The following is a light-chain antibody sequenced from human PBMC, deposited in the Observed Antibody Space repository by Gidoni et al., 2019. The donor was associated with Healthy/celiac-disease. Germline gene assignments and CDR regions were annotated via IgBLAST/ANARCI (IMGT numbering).Light chain of an antibody. V-gene: IGKV1-5*03. CDR1: QCISSW. Sequence: DIQMTPSPSTLSASVGDRVTITCRASQCISSWLAWYQQKPGKAPKLLIYKASSLESGVPSRFSGSGSGTEFTLTISSLQPDDFATYYCQQYNSYSRSFGQGTKLEIK. J-gene: IGKJ2*04. CDR2: KAS. CDR3: QQYNSYSRS.